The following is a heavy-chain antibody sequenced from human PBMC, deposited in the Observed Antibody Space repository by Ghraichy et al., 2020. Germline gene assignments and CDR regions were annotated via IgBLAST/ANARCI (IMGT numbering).Heavy chain of an antibody. CDR2: IYTSGST. CDR1: GGSISSYY. J-gene: IGHJ4*02. CDR3: GRGDGDYGLDY. D-gene: IGHD4-17*01. Sequence: SETLSLTCIVSGGSISSYYWSWIRQPAGTGLEWIGRIYTSGSTNYNPSLMSRVTMSVDTSKNQFSLKLRAVTAADTAVYYCGRGDGDYGLDYWGQGTLVTVSS. V-gene: IGHV4-4*07.